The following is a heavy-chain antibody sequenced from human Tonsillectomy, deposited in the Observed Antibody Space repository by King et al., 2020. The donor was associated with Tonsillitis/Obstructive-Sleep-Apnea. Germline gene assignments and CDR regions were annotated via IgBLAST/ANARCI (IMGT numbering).Heavy chain of an antibody. CDR3: VSCCRTSCYPSYGAFDI. D-gene: IGHD2-2*01. Sequence: VQLVESGGGVVQPERSLRLSCAASGFTFSTYGMQWVRQAPGKGLEWVAVISYDGSNKYYADSVKGRSTISRDNSKKTLYLQMTSLRAEDTAVDYCVSCCRTSCYPSYGAFDIWGQGTMVTVSS. CDR1: GFTFSTYG. CDR2: ISYDGSNK. V-gene: IGHV3-30*03. J-gene: IGHJ3*02.